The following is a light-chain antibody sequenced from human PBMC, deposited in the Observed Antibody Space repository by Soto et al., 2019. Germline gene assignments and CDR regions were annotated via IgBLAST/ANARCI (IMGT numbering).Light chain of an antibody. CDR2: SNN. CDR1: SSNIGTNF. Sequence: QSVLTQPPSASGTPGQRVTISCSGSSSNIGTNFVSWYQQLPGAAPKLLFDSNNQRPSGVPDRFSGSQSGTSASLAISGLRSEDEANYYCAAWDDSLSGRVFGGGTKLT. J-gene: IGLJ2*01. CDR3: AAWDDSLSGRV. V-gene: IGLV1-47*02.